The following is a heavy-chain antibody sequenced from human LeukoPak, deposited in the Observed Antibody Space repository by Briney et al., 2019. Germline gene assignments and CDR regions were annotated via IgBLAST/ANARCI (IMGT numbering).Heavy chain of an antibody. D-gene: IGHD3-3*01. CDR1: GFTFSSYR. Sequence: GGSLRLSCAASGFTFSSYRMNWVRQAPGKGLEWVSSISSSSSYIYYADSVKGRFTISRDNAKNSLYLQMNSLRAEDTAVYYCARVEDDYFDYWGQGTLVTVSS. CDR3: ARVEDDYFDY. CDR2: ISSSSSYI. J-gene: IGHJ4*02. V-gene: IGHV3-21*01.